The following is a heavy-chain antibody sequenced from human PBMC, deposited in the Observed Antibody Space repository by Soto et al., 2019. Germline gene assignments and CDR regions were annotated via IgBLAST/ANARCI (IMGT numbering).Heavy chain of an antibody. J-gene: IGHJ5*02. Sequence: QVQLVQSGAEVKKPGASVKVSCKASGYTFTSYDINWVRQATGPGLEWMGWMNPNSGNTGYAQKFQGRVTMTRNTSISTAYMELSSLRYEDTAVYYCARGGMHYDRRGGTRFDPWGQGTLVTVSS. CDR2: MNPNSGNT. CDR3: ARGGMHYDRRGGTRFDP. V-gene: IGHV1-8*01. D-gene: IGHD3-22*01. CDR1: GYTFTSYD.